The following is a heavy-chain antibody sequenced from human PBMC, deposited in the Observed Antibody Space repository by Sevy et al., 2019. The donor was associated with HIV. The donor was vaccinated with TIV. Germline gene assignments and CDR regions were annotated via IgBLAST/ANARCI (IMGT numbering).Heavy chain of an antibody. Sequence: GGSLRLSCAASQFTFSNFAMTWVRQAPGKGLEWVSGIASRGDKTYYADSVKGRFTVSRDNGRNTLYLQMNDLRVEDTAMYYCARCDTTGWYDFHNWGQGTLVTVSS. J-gene: IGHJ4*02. CDR2: IASRGDKT. CDR1: QFTFSNFA. D-gene: IGHD6-19*01. CDR3: ARCDTTGWYDFHN. V-gene: IGHV3-23*01.